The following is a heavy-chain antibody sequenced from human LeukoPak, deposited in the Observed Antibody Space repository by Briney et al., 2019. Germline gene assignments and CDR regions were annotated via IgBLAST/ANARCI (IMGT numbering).Heavy chain of an antibody. CDR3: ARNTGYSSSWYARFDP. CDR1: GYSFTSYW. J-gene: IGHJ5*02. V-gene: IGHV5-51*01. Sequence: GESLKISCKGSGYSFTSYWIGWVRQMPGKGLEWMGIIYPGDSDTRYSPSFQGQVTISADKSISTAYLQWSSLKASDTAMYYCARNTGYSSSWYARFDPWGQGTLVTVSS. D-gene: IGHD6-13*01. CDR2: IYPGDSDT.